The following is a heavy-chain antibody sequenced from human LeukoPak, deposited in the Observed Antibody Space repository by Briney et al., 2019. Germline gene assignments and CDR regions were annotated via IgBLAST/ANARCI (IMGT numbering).Heavy chain of an antibody. CDR2: IRYDGSNK. CDR3: AKRVDILTGYGSLGY. J-gene: IGHJ4*02. CDR1: GFSFSSYG. Sequence: GGSLRLSCAGSGFSFSSYGMHWVRQAPGKGLEWVAFIRYDGSNKYYADSVKGRFTISRDNSKNTLYLQTNSLRAEDTAVYYCAKRVDILTGYGSLGYWGQGTLVTVSS. D-gene: IGHD3-9*01. V-gene: IGHV3-30*02.